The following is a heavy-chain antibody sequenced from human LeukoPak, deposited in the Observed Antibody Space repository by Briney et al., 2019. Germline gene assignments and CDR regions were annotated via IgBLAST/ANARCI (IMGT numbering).Heavy chain of an antibody. CDR3: ERGGVLLWFGESSLYGMDV. CDR1: GGSISSYY. J-gene: IGHJ6*04. Sequence: SETLSLSCTVSGGSISSYYWSWVRQPPGKGLEWIGYIYYSGSTNYNPSLKSRVTISVDTSKNQFSLKQITVTAADTAVYYCERGGVLLWFGESSLYGMDVWGKGTTVTVSS. CDR2: IYYSGST. V-gene: IGHV4-59*01. D-gene: IGHD3-10*01.